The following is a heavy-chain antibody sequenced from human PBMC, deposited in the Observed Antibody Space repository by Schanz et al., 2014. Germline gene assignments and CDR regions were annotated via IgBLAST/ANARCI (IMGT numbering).Heavy chain of an antibody. CDR3: AKDSTHIDIVLVPTAIDY. CDR2: MSYDGSIK. CDR1: GFTFSSYG. J-gene: IGHJ4*02. D-gene: IGHD2-2*01. V-gene: IGHV3-30*18. Sequence: QVQLVESGGGVVQPGRSLRLSCAASGFTFSSYGMHWVRQAPGKGLEWVAAMSYDGSIKYYGDSVKGRFTISRDNSKNTLCLHMNTLRSEDTAVYYCAKDSTHIDIVLVPTAIDYWGQGTLVTVSS.